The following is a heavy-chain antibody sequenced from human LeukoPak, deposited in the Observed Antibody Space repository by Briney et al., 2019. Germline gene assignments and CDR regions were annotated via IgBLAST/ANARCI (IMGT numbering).Heavy chain of an antibody. Sequence: SETLSLTCTVSGGPISSSSYYWGWIRQPPGKGLEWIGSIHYSGSTHYNPSLKSRVTISVDTSKKQISLKLSSVTAADTAVYYRACNGVAGSNWFDPWGQGTLVSVSS. D-gene: IGHD6-19*01. V-gene: IGHV4-39*01. CDR1: GGPISSSSYY. CDR3: ACNGVAGSNWFDP. CDR2: IHYSGST. J-gene: IGHJ5*02.